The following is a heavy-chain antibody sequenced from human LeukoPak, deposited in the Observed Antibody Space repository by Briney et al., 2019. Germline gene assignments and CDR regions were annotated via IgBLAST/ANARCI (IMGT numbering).Heavy chain of an antibody. V-gene: IGHV1-46*01. CDR3: ARDSGERGSGSYLIAY. CDR2: INPSGGST. Sequence: GASVKVSCKASGYTFTSYYMHWVRQAPGQGLEWMGIINPSGGSTSYAQKFQGRVTMTRDMSTSTAYMELRSLRSDDTAVYYCARDSGERGSGSYLIAYWGQGTLVTVSS. J-gene: IGHJ4*02. CDR1: GYTFTSYY. D-gene: IGHD3-10*01.